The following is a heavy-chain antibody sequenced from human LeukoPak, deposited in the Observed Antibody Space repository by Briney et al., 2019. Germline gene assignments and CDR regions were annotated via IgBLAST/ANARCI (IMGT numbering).Heavy chain of an antibody. CDR3: AKRFLPYQLPRGYYMDV. J-gene: IGHJ6*03. Sequence: PGGSLRLSCAASGFTFSSYAMSWVRQAPGKGLEWVSAISGSGGSTYYADSVKGRFTISRDNSKNTLYLQMNSLRAEDTAVYYCAKRFLPYQLPRGYYMDVWGKGTTVTVSS. V-gene: IGHV3-23*01. CDR1: GFTFSSYA. CDR2: ISGSGGST. D-gene: IGHD2-2*01.